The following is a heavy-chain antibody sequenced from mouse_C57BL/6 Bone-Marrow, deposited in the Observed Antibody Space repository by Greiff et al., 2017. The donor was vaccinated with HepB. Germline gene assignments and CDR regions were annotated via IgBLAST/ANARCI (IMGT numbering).Heavy chain of an antibody. CDR3: ARDIVYYYDPFAY. CDR1: GFTFSDYG. Sequence: DVKLVESGGGLVKPGGSLKLSCAASGFTFSDYGMHWVRQAPEKGLEWVAYISSGSSTIYYADTVKGRFTISRDNAKNTLFLQMTSLRSEDTAMYYCARDIVYYYDPFAYWGQGTLVTVSA. V-gene: IGHV5-17*01. D-gene: IGHD1-1*01. CDR2: ISSGSSTI. J-gene: IGHJ3*01.